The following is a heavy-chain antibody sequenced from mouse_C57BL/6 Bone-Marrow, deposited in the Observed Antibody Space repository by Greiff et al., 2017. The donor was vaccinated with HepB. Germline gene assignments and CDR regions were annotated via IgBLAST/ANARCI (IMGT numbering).Heavy chain of an antibody. V-gene: IGHV14-1*01. CDR1: GFNIKDYY. CDR2: IDPEDGAT. CDR3: TRPYYYGSRESPFAY. D-gene: IGHD1-1*01. Sequence: VQLQQSGAELVRPGASVKLSCTASGFNIKDYYMHWVKQRPEQGLEWIGRIDPEDGATEYAPKFQGKATMTADPSSTTAYLQLSSQTSEDTAVDYCTRPYYYGSRESPFAYWGQGTLVTVSA. J-gene: IGHJ3*01.